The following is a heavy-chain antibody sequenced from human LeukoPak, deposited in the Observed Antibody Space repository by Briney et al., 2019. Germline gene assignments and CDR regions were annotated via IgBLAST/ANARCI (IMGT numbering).Heavy chain of an antibody. V-gene: IGHV4-59*08. CDR1: GGSFSRYY. Sequence: SETLSLTCSVTGGSFSRYYWSWIRQPPGKGLEWIGYIYYSGSTNYHPSLKNRVTISVDTPNKQISLNLRSVTAADTAVYYCARRNYYDSSAYYGLWGQGTLVTVSS. J-gene: IGHJ4*02. CDR3: ARRNYYDSSAYYGL. CDR2: IYYSGST. D-gene: IGHD3-22*01.